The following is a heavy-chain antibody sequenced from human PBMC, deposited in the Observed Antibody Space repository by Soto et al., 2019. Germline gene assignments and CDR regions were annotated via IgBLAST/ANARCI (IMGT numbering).Heavy chain of an antibody. J-gene: IGHJ5*02. Sequence: QVQLQESGPGLVKPSQTLSLTCTVSGGSISSGGYYWSWIRQHPGKGLEWIGYIYYSGSTYYNPSLKSRFTIAVDTSKNQFSLKLSSVTAADTAVYYCARVRYCSGGSCYHRFDPWGQGTLVTVSS. D-gene: IGHD2-15*01. CDR3: ARVRYCSGGSCYHRFDP. CDR2: IYYSGST. V-gene: IGHV4-31*03. CDR1: GGSISSGGYY.